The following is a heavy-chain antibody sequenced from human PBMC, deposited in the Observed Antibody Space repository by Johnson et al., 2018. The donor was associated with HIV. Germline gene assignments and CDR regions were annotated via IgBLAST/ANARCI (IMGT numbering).Heavy chain of an antibody. D-gene: IGHD1-26*01. CDR1: GITFSDYY. CDR3: ATSMGATALAFDI. Sequence: VQLVESGGGLVQPGGSLRLSCVASGITFSDYYLSWIRQAPGKGLEWVSVIYSGGSTYYADSVKGRFTISRDNSKNTLYLQMNSLRAEDTAVYYCATSMGATALAFDIWGQGTMVTVSS. CDR2: IYSGGST. J-gene: IGHJ3*02. V-gene: IGHV3-66*02.